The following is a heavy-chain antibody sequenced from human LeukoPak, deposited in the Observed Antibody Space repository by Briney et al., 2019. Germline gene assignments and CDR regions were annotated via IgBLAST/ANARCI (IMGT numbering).Heavy chain of an antibody. CDR3: ARDAAARPRNWFDP. CDR2: ISAYNGNT. D-gene: IGHD6-13*01. J-gene: IGHJ5*02. V-gene: IGHV1-18*01. Sequence: GASVKVSCKASGYTFTSYGISWVRQASGQGLEWMGWISAYNGNTNYAQKLQGRVTMTTDTSTSTAYMELRSLRSEDTAVYYCARDAAARPRNWFDPWGQGTLVTVSS. CDR1: GYTFTSYG.